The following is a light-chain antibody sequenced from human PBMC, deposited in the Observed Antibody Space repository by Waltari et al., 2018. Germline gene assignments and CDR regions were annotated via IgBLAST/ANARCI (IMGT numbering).Light chain of an antibody. CDR2: GAS. CDR1: QSVSSN. CDR3: QQFKSFLIT. V-gene: IGKV3-15*01. J-gene: IGKJ5*01. Sequence: EIVMTQSPATLSVSPGERATLSCRARQSVSSNLAGYQQKPGQAPRLLIYGASTRATGIPARFSGSGSGTEFTLTISSLQPEDFATYYCQQFKSFLITFGQGTRLEIK.